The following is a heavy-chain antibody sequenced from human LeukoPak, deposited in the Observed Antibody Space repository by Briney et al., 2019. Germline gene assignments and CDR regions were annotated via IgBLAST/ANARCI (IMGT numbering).Heavy chain of an antibody. J-gene: IGHJ5*02. CDR1: GGSISSISSNNYH. V-gene: IGHV4-39*07. Sequence: SETLSLTCIVSGGSISSISSNNYHWGWIRQPPGKGLEWIGSIYYSGSTYYNPSLKSRVTISVDTSKNQFSLKLSSVTAADTAVYYCARENLYDYVSSWGQGTLVTVSS. CDR2: IYYSGST. D-gene: IGHD3-16*01. CDR3: ARENLYDYVSS.